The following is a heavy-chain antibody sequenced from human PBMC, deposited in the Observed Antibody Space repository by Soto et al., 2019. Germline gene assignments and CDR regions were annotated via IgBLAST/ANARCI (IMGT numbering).Heavy chain of an antibody. CDR2: INHSGST. CDR1: GGSFSGYY. Sequence: QVQLQQWGAGLLKPSETLSLTCAVYGGSFSGYYWSWIRQPPGKGLEWIGEINHSGSTNYNPSLKSRVTISVDTSKNQCSLKLSSVTAADTAVYYCARGGQRRLVWDRGWFDPWGQGTLVTVSS. V-gene: IGHV4-34*01. D-gene: IGHD6-19*01. CDR3: ARGGQRRLVWDRGWFDP. J-gene: IGHJ5*02.